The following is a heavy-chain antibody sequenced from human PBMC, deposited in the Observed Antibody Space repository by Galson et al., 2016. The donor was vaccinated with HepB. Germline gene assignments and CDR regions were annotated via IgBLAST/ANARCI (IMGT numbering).Heavy chain of an antibody. J-gene: IGHJ4*02. V-gene: IGHV3-53*01. CDR3: SVELLQDFDF. Sequence: SLRLSCAASGFTVSSNYMSWVRQAPGKGLEWVSVVYSGGSTYYADSVKGRFTLSRDHYKNTLYLQMNSLRAEDTAIYYCSVELLQDFDFWGQGTVVTVSS. CDR1: GFTVSSNY. CDR2: VYSGGST. D-gene: IGHD5-24*01.